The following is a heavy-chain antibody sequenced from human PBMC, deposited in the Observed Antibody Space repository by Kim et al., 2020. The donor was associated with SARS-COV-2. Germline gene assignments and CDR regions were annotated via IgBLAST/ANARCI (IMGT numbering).Heavy chain of an antibody. CDR3: AKDGGSYYYGSAPTGDNSNLYCRCGMDV. D-gene: IGHD3-10*01. V-gene: IGHV3-9*01. CDR1: GFTFDDYA. Sequence: GGSLRLSCAASGFTFDDYAMHWVRQAPGKGLEWVSGISWNSGSIGYADSVKGRFTISRDNAKNSLYLQMNSLRAEDTALYYCAKDGGSYYYGSAPTGDNSNLYCRCGMDVWLQGATVT. J-gene: IGHJ6*01. CDR2: ISWNSGSI.